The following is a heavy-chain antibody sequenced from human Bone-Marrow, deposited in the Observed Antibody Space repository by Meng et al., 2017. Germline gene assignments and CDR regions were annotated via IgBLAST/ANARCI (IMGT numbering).Heavy chain of an antibody. CDR2: INPKSGDT. J-gene: IGHJ4*02. CDR1: GYTFPDYW. D-gene: IGHD6-13*01. Sequence: QVELGQVGARVKKPGASVKVSCKASGYTFPDYWLHWVRRAPGQGLEWMGRINPKSGDTHYAQRFQGRVTMTGDTSISTAYMELSGLRSDDTAMYYCARDEDISAAGKLFGDYWGQGTLVTVSS. V-gene: IGHV1-2*06. CDR3: ARDEDISAAGKLFGDY.